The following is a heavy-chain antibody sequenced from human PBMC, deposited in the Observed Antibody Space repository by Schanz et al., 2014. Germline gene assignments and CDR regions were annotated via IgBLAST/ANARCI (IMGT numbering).Heavy chain of an antibody. CDR3: ARDRRFFDRDDLYYFDS. Sequence: QVQLQESGPGLVKPSQTLSLTCTVSGGSISSGGYYWSWIRQPPGKGLEWIAEINHGGSTNYNPSLKSRVTISVDTSKNQFSLKLRSVTAADTAVYYCARDRRFFDRDDLYYFDSWGQGTLGTVSS. V-gene: IGHV4-31*03. CDR1: GGSISSGGYY. J-gene: IGHJ4*02. CDR2: INHGGST. D-gene: IGHD3-3*01.